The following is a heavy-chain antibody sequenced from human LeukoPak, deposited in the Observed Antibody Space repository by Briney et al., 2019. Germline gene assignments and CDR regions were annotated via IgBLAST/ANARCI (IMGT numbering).Heavy chain of an antibody. D-gene: IGHD3-10*02. V-gene: IGHV3-48*04. J-gene: IGHJ6*04. CDR2: ISSSGSTI. CDR1: GFTVDDYT. Sequence: GGSLRLSCAASGFTVDDYTMHWVRQAPGKGLEWVSYISSSGSTIYYADSVKGRFTISRDNAKNSLYLQMNSLRAEDTAVYYCAELGITMIGGVWGKGTTVTISS. CDR3: AELGITMIGGV.